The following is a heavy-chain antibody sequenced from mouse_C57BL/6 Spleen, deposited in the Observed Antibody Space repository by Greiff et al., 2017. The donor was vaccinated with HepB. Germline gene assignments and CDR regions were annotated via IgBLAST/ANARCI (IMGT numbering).Heavy chain of an antibody. CDR3: AREALITTVSYAMDY. CDR2: INPNNGGT. J-gene: IGHJ4*01. V-gene: IGHV1-26*01. CDR1: GYTFTDYY. D-gene: IGHD1-1*01. Sequence: EVKLQQSGPELVKPGASVKISCKASGYTFTDYYMNWVKQSHGKSLEWIGDINPNNGGTSYNQKFKGKATLTVDKSSSTAYMELRSLTSEDSAVYYCAREALITTVSYAMDYWGQGTSVTVSS.